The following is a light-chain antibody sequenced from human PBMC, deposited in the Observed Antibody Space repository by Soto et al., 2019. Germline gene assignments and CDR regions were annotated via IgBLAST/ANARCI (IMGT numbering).Light chain of an antibody. CDR3: QHYNSYSWT. CDR2: DAS. CDR1: QSISSW. J-gene: IGKJ1*01. Sequence: DIEMTRARSTRSATSGAKDNKTCRASQSISSWLAWYQHKPGKAPKLLIYDASNLESGVPSRFSGSGSGTEFTLTISSLQPDDFATYSCQHYNSYSWTFGQGTRWIS. V-gene: IGKV1-5*01.